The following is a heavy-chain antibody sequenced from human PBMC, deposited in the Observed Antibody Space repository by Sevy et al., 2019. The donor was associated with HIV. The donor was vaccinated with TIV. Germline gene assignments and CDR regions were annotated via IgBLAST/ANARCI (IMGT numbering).Heavy chain of an antibody. J-gene: IGHJ4*02. Sequence: GGSLRLSCAASGFTFSSYSMNWVRQAPGKGPEWVSSISSSSTYTYYADSVKGRFTISRDNAKNSLYLQMNSLRAEDTVVYYCSTSGNCGGDCYSLSSYYFDYWGQGTLLTVSS. D-gene: IGHD2-21*01. CDR3: STSGNCGGDCYSLSSYYFDY. V-gene: IGHV3-21*01. CDR2: ISSSSTYT. CDR1: GFTFSSYS.